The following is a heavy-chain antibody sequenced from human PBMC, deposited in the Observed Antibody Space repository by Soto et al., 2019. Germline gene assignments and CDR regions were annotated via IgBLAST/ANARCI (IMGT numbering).Heavy chain of an antibody. CDR2: IYHSGST. CDR3: ARGERQQQRDY. J-gene: IGHJ4*02. D-gene: IGHD6-13*01. V-gene: IGHV4-4*02. CDR1: GDSISSSKW. Sequence: PSETLSLTCAVSGDSISSSKWWSWVRQPPGKGLEWTGEIYHSGSTNYNPSLKSRVIISVDKSKNQFSLKLSSVTDADTAVYYCARGERQQQRDYWGQGTLVTVSS.